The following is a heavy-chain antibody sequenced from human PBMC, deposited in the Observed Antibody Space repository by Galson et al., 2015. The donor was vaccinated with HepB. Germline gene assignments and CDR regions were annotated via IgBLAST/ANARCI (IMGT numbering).Heavy chain of an antibody. CDR3: ARGQPPPAARPISYYYGMDV. CDR2: IIPIFGTA. D-gene: IGHD2-2*01. J-gene: IGHJ6*02. CDR1: GGTFSSYA. V-gene: IGHV1-69*13. Sequence: SVKVSCKASGGTFSSYAISWVRQAPGQGLEWMGGIIPIFGTANYAQKFQGRVTITADESTSTAYMELSSLRSEDTAVYYCARGQPPPAARPISYYYGMDVWGQGTTVTVSS.